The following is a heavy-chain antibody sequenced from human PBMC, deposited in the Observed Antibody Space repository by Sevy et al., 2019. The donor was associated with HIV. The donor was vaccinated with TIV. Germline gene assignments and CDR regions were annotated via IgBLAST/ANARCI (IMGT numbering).Heavy chain of an antibody. D-gene: IGHD4-17*01. Sequence: GGSLRLSCAASGFPFSSYGMHWVRQAPGKGLEWVAFIWYDGSNKYYADSVKGRFTVSRDNSKNTLYLQMNSLRGEDTAVYYCAKSRWTTVTAHYFDYWGQRTLVTVSS. CDR3: AKSRWTTVTAHYFDY. J-gene: IGHJ4*02. V-gene: IGHV3-30*02. CDR1: GFPFSSYG. CDR2: IWYDGSNK.